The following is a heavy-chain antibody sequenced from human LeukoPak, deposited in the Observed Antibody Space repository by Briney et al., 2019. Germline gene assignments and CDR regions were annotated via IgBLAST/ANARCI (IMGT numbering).Heavy chain of an antibody. V-gene: IGHV1-2*06. CDR3: AKIMKATVRTSNFDY. Sequence: ASVKVSCKASEYTFSVYYIHWVRLAPGQGLEWMGRINPNSGDTFYAQKFQGGVPMTRDTSISTAYMEMSRLRSDDTAVYYCAKIMKATVRTSNFDYWGQGTLVTVSS. CDR2: INPNSGDT. D-gene: IGHD4-17*01. CDR1: EYTFSVYY. J-gene: IGHJ4*02.